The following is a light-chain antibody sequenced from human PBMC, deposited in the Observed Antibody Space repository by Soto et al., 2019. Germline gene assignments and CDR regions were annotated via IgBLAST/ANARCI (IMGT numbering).Light chain of an antibody. CDR2: EVS. CDR1: SSDVGGYNY. V-gene: IGLV2-14*01. Sequence: QSALTQPASVSGSPGQSITISCTGTSSDVGGYNYVSWYQQHPGKAPKLMIYEVSNRPSGVSNRFSGSKSGNTACLTISGLQAEDEADYYCSSYTSSSNLDVVFGGGTKLTVL. J-gene: IGLJ2*01. CDR3: SSYTSSSNLDVV.